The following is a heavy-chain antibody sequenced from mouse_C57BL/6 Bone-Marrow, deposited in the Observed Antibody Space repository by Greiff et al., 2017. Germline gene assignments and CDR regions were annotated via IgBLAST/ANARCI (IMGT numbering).Heavy chain of an antibody. Sequence: QVQLKQSGAELARPGASVKLSCKASGYTFTSYGISWVKQRTGQGLEWIGEIYPRSGNTYYNEKFKGKATLTADKSSSTAYMELRSLTSEDSAVYFCARDSNYGDCAMDYWGQGTSVTVSS. D-gene: IGHD2-5*01. CDR3: ARDSNYGDCAMDY. CDR2: IYPRSGNT. V-gene: IGHV1-81*01. J-gene: IGHJ4*01. CDR1: GYTFTSYG.